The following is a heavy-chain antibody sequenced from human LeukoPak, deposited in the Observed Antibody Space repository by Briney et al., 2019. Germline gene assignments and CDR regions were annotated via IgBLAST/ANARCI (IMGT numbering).Heavy chain of an antibody. J-gene: IGHJ4*02. D-gene: IGHD6-13*01. CDR3: ARGTIAAAGTLDY. Sequence: GRSLRLSCAAPGFTFSSYAMHWVRQAPGRGLEWVAVISYDGSNKYYADSVKGRFTISRDNSKNTLYLQMNSLRAEDTAVYYCARGTIAAAGTLDYWGQGTLVTVSS. CDR1: GFTFSSYA. CDR2: ISYDGSNK. V-gene: IGHV3-30*04.